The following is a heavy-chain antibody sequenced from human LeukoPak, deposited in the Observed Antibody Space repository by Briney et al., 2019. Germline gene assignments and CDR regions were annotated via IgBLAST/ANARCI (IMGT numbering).Heavy chain of an antibody. Sequence: PSETLSLTCGVPGMSLTDYYWTWIRHSPGKGLEWIGEISHSGTTNYNPSLKSRVTMSVDTSKVQFSLDLTSVTAADTGTYYCARRALDYDDVAYFYARCSDVWGQEIKVTVS. V-gene: IGHV4-34*01. CDR3: ARRALDYDDVAYFYARCSDV. D-gene: IGHD4-17*01. CDR2: ISHSGTT. CDR1: GMSLTDYY. J-gene: IGHJ6*02.